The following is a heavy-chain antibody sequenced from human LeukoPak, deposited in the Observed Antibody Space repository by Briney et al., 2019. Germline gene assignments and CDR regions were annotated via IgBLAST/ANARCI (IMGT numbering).Heavy chain of an antibody. CDR3: TRHMTTVTPYYFDY. V-gene: IGHV3-49*04. D-gene: IGHD4-17*01. CDR1: GFPLGDYA. J-gene: IGHJ4*02. Sequence: GGSLRLSCTPCGFPLGDYAMSWVRQAPGKGLEWVGFIRRKGYDRTTQYAASVKGRFTISRDDSKSIAYLQMNSLKTEDTAVYYCTRHMTTVTPYYFDYWGEGALVTASS. CDR2: IRRKGYDRTT.